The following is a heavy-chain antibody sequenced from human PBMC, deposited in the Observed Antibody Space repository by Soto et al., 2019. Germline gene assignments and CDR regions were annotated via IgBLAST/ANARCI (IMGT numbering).Heavy chain of an antibody. V-gene: IGHV3-7*03. J-gene: IGHJ4*02. D-gene: IGHD6-19*01. Sequence: EVQLVESGGGLVQPGGSLRLSCVASGFTFISSFMGWVRQAPGKGLEWVANINQDGGGTYYVDSVEGRFTISRDNAKESLYLQMNSLRGEYTAVYYCASYFRGSGRYFFDYWGQGTLVTVSS. CDR1: GFTFISSF. CDR2: INQDGGGT. CDR3: ASYFRGSGRYFFDY.